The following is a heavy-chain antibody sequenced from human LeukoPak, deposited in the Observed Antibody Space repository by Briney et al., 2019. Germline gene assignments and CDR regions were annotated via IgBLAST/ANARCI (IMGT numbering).Heavy chain of an antibody. CDR2: ISGSAGST. CDR1: GFIFTSYS. CDR3: ASNYYVSGTYLSYFHY. D-gene: IGHD3-10*01. Sequence: PGGSLRLSCAASGFIFTSYSMNWVRQAPGKGLEWVSAISGSAGSTYYADSVKGRFTIFRDNSKNTLYLQMNSLRAEDTAVYHCASNYYVSGTYLSYFHYWGHGTLVTVSS. V-gene: IGHV3-23*01. J-gene: IGHJ4*01.